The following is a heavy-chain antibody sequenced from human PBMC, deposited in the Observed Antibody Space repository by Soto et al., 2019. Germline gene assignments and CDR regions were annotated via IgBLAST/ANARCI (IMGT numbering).Heavy chain of an antibody. CDR2: IYYSGST. J-gene: IGHJ5*02. CDR1: GGSISSSSYY. CDR3: AGLGKQQLVPNWFDP. V-gene: IGHV4-39*01. D-gene: IGHD6-13*01. Sequence: QLQLQESGPGLVKPSETLSLTCTVSGGSISSSSYYWGWIRQPPGQGLEWIGSIYYSGSTYYNPSLTSRVTTSVDTSKNQCALKMSSVTAADTAVYYCAGLGKQQLVPNWFDPWGQGTMVTVSS.